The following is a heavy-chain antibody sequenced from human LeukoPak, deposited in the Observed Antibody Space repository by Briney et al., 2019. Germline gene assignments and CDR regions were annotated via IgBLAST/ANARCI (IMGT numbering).Heavy chain of an antibody. CDR1: GGSFSGYY. J-gene: IGHJ4*02. V-gene: IGHV4-34*01. CDR2: INHSGST. D-gene: IGHD3-22*01. Sequence: SETLSLTCAVYGGSFSGYYWSWIRQPPGKGLEWIGEINHSGSTNYNPSLKSRVTISVDTSKNQFSLKLNSVTAADTAVYYCARASYYYDSSIYYYDYWGQGTLVTVSS. CDR3: ARASYYYDSSIYYYDY.